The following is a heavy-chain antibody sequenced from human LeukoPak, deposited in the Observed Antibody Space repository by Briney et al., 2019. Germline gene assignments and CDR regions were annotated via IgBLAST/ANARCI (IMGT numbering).Heavy chain of an antibody. CDR2: IYYSGST. Sequence: PSETLSLTCTVSGGSISSYYWSWIRQPPGKGLEWIGYIYYSGSTNYNPSLKSRVTISVDTSKNQFSLKLSSVTAADTAVYYCARSTSRSWFGELVGELDYWGQGTLVTVSS. V-gene: IGHV4-59*01. J-gene: IGHJ4*02. CDR1: GGSISSYY. D-gene: IGHD3-10*01. CDR3: ARSTSRSWFGELVGELDY.